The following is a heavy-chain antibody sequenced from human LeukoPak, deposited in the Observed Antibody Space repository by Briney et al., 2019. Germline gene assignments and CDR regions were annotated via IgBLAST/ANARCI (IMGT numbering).Heavy chain of an antibody. J-gene: IGHJ5*02. V-gene: IGHV3-23*01. CDR2: ISGNGGTT. CDR1: GFTFSNYA. CDR3: AKKIVGAGHDWFDP. D-gene: IGHD1-26*01. Sequence: GGSLRLSCAASGFTFSNYAINWVRQAPGKGLEWVSVISGNGGTTYYANSVKGRFTISRDNSKNTLYLQMNSLGADDTAVYYCAKKIVGAGHDWFDPWGQGTLVTVSS.